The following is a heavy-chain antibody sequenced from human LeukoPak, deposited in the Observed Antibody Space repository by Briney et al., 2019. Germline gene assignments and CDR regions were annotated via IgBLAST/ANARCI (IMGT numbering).Heavy chain of an antibody. CDR2: ISYDGSNK. CDR1: GFTFSSYG. D-gene: IGHD6-19*01. J-gene: IGHJ2*01. Sequence: GRSLRLSCAASGFTFSSYGMHWVRQAPGKGLEWVAIISYDGSNKYYADSVQGRFTISRDNSKNTLYLQMNSLRAEDTAVYYGAKALGGGSGCYDLWGRGTLVTASS. V-gene: IGHV3-30*18. CDR3: AKALGGGSGCYDL.